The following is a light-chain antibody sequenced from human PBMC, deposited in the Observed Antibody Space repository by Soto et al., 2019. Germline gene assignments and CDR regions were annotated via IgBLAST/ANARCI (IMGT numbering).Light chain of an antibody. Sequence: DIVLTQPPCTLSLSPGESATLSCRASQSVSSSYLTWYQQKPGQAPRLLLYGASSRATGIPDRFSGRGSGTDFTLTISRLQPEDFAVYYCQQYCSSPRTFGQGTKVEIK. CDR3: QQYCSSPRT. J-gene: IGKJ1*01. CDR1: QSVSSSY. CDR2: GAS. V-gene: IGKV3-20*01.